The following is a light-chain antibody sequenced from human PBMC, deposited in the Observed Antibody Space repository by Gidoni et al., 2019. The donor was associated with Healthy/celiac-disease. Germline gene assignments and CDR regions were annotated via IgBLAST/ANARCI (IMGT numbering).Light chain of an antibody. Sequence: DIQRNQAPSSLSASVGDRVTIPCQASQDISNYLNWYQQKPGKAPKLLIYDASNLETGVPSRFSGSGSGTDFSFPISSLQPADIATYYCQQYYNLPLTFGGGTKVEIK. V-gene: IGKV1-33*01. CDR2: DAS. CDR3: QQYYNLPLT. CDR1: QDISNY. J-gene: IGKJ4*01.